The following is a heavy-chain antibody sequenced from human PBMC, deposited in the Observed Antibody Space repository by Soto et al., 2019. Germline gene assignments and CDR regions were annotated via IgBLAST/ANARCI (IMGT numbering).Heavy chain of an antibody. CDR1: GFAVTNAW. CDR3: TTREVTLFFCDY. CDR2: IKSKTDGGTT. V-gene: IGHV3-15*07. J-gene: IGHJ4*02. D-gene: IGHD2-21*01. Sequence: EVQLVESGGGLVKPGGSLRLSCAGSGFAVTNAWMNWVRQAPGKGLEWVGRIKSKTDGGTTDYAAPVKGRFTISRDDSKDTLYLQMNSLNTEDTAVYYCTTREVTLFFCDYWGQGILVTVSS.